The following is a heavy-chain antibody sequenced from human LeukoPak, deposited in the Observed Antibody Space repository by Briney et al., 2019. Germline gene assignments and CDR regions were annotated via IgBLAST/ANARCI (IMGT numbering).Heavy chain of an antibody. J-gene: IGHJ5*02. V-gene: IGHV1-8*01. CDR2: MNPNSGNT. Sequence: ASVKVSCKASGYTFTSYDINWVRQATGQGREWMGWMNPNSGNTGYAQKFQGRVTMTRNTSISTAYMELSSLRSEDTAVYYCARESGGSHPNWFDPWGQGTLVTVSS. D-gene: IGHD1-26*01. CDR3: ARESGGSHPNWFDP. CDR1: GYTFTSYD.